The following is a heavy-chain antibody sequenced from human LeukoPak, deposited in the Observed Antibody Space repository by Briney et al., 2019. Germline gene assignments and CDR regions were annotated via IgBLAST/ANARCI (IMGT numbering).Heavy chain of an antibody. CDR2: ISSSGSTI. Sequence: GGPLRLSCAASGFTFSDYYMSWIRQAPGKGLEWVSYISSSGSTIYYADSVKGRFTISRDNAKNSLYLQMNSLRAEDTAVYYCARDLAYYDFWSGYYTGPSDYWGQGTLVTVSS. CDR1: GFTFSDYY. J-gene: IGHJ4*02. CDR3: ARDLAYYDFWSGYYTGPSDY. V-gene: IGHV3-11*04. D-gene: IGHD3-3*01.